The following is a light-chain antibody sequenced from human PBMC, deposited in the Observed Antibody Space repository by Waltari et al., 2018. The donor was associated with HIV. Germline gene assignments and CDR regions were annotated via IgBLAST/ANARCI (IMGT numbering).Light chain of an antibody. CDR1: QSISSW. CDR2: KAS. J-gene: IGKJ4*01. Sequence: DIQMTQSPSTLSASVGDRVTITCRASQSISSWLAWYQQKPGKAPKLLIYKASSLESVVPSRFNGRGSGTEFTLTSSSLQPDDFATYYCQQYYISPLTFGGGTKVEIK. CDR3: QQYYISPLT. V-gene: IGKV1-5*03.